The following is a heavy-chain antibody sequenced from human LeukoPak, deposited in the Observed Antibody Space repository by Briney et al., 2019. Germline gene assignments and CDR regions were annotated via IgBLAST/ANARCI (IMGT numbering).Heavy chain of an antibody. CDR1: GYSFTSYW. D-gene: IGHD6-6*01. Sequence: GESLQISCQGSGYSFTSYWISWVRQMPGKGLEWMGRIDPSDSYTNYSPSFQGHVTISTDKSISTAYLQWSSLKAPDSAMYYCARHREAYSSSPGGYWGQGTLVTVSS. J-gene: IGHJ4*02. V-gene: IGHV5-10-1*01. CDR3: ARHREAYSSSPGGY. CDR2: IDPSDSYT.